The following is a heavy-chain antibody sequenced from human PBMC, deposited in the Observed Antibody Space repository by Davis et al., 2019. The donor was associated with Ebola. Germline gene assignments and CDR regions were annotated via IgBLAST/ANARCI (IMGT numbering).Heavy chain of an antibody. CDR3: ARVQLLWFGELLYLDPYYFDY. V-gene: IGHV1-69*13. CDR2: IIPIFGTA. Sequence: SVKVSCKASGGTFSTYVISWVRQAPGQGLEWMGGIIPIFGTANYAQKFQGRVTITADESTSTAYMELSSLRSEDTAVYYCARVQLLWFGELLYLDPYYFDYWGQGTLVTVSS. J-gene: IGHJ4*02. CDR1: GGTFSTYV. D-gene: IGHD3-10*01.